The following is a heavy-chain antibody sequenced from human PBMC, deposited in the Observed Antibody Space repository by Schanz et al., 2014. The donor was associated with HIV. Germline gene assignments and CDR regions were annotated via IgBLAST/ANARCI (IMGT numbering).Heavy chain of an antibody. CDR1: GGTFSSFA. CDR2: INPNSGGT. J-gene: IGHJ6*02. CDR3: AYSSGFYQYSYGMDV. D-gene: IGHD3-22*01. V-gene: IGHV1-2*02. Sequence: QVQLVQSGVEVKKPGSSVKVSFKASGGTFSSFAISWGRQAPGQGLEWMGWINPNSGGTNYAQKFQGRVTMTRDTSISTAYMELSRLRSDDTAVYYCAYSSGFYQYSYGMDVWGQGTTVTVSS.